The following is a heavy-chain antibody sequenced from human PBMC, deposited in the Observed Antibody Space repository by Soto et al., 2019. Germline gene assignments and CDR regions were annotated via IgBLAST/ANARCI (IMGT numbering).Heavy chain of an antibody. D-gene: IGHD1-7*01. J-gene: IGHJ6*02. CDR2: TYYRSKWYN. CDR3: AREVGITGTTPSVLYYYYGMDV. V-gene: IGHV6-1*01. CDR1: GGSVSSNSAA. Sequence: SQTLSLTCAISGGSVSSNSAAWNWIRQSPSRGLEWLGRTYYRSKWYNDYAVSVKSRITINPDTSKNQFSLQLNSVTPEDTAVYYCAREVGITGTTPSVLYYYYGMDVWGQGTTVTVSS.